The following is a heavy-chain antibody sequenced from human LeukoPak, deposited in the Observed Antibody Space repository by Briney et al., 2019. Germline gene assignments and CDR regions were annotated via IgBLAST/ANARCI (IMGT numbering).Heavy chain of an antibody. D-gene: IGHD3-3*01. CDR2: IKQDGSEK. CDR1: GFTFSSYA. V-gene: IGHV3-7*01. CDR3: ARELYYDFWSGYSGYFDY. J-gene: IGHJ4*02. Sequence: PGGSLRLSCAASGFTFSSYAMHWVRQAPGKGLEWVANIKQDGSEKYYVDSVKGRFTISRDNAKNSLYLQMNSLRAEDTAVYYCARELYYDFWSGYSGYFDYWGQGTLVTVSS.